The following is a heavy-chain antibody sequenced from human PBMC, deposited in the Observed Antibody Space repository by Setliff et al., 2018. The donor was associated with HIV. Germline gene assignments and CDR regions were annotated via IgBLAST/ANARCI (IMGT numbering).Heavy chain of an antibody. CDR2: INSSGSI. D-gene: IGHD3-3*01. J-gene: IGHJ6*03. CDR1: GGSFSGYY. Sequence: SETLSLTCAVDGGSFSGYYWSWLRQPPGKGLEWIGEINSSGSINDNPSLKSRVTISVDTSKNQFSLKLNSVTAADTAVYYCARGLSIFGVATPGFYSFMDVWGKGTTVTVSS. V-gene: IGHV4-34*01. CDR3: ARGLSIFGVATPGFYSFMDV.